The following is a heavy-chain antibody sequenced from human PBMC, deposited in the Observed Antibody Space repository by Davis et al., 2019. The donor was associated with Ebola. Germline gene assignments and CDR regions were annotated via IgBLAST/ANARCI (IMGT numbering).Heavy chain of an antibody. V-gene: IGHV3-23*01. J-gene: IGHJ4*02. Sequence: GESLKISCAASGFTFSSYAMSWVRQAPGKGLEWVSAISGSGGSTYYADSVKGRFTISRDNSKNTLYLQMNSLRAEDTAVYYCAKEGICYDSSGYCFDYWGQGTLVTVSS. CDR3: AKEGICYDSSGYCFDY. CDR1: GFTFSSYA. D-gene: IGHD3-22*01. CDR2: ISGSGGST.